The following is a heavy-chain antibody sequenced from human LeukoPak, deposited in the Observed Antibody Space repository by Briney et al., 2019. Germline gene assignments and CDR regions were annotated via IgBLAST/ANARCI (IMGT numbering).Heavy chain of an antibody. V-gene: IGHV3-23*01. CDR2: ISGSGGST. Sequence: PGGSLRLSCAASGFTFSSYAMSWVRQAPGKGLEWVSAISGSGGSTYYADSVKGRFTISRDNSKSTLYLQMNSLRAEDTAVYYCAKGLTGGEYSSSWFDYWGQGTLVTVSS. J-gene: IGHJ4*02. D-gene: IGHD6-13*01. CDR1: GFTFSSYA. CDR3: AKGLTGGEYSSSWFDY.